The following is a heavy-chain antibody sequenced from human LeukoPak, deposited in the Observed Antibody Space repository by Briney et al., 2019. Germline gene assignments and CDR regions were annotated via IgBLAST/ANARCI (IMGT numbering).Heavy chain of an antibody. CDR3: ARLKPMGGSSWYFDY. CDR2: NDPGDSYA. J-gene: IGHJ4*02. Sequence: NRGESLKISCKGSGYTFITYYITWVRQMPGKGLEWMGRNDPGDSYANYSPSFQGHVNISADKSLSTAYLQWSSLKASDTAIYYCARLKPMGGSSWYFDYWGQGTLVTVSS. CDR1: GYTFITYY. D-gene: IGHD6-13*01. V-gene: IGHV5-10-1*01.